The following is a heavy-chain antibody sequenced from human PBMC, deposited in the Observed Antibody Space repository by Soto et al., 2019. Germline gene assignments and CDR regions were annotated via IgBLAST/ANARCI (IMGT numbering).Heavy chain of an antibody. CDR1: GFTFSSYA. CDR2: ISYDGSNK. V-gene: IGHV3-30-3*01. J-gene: IGHJ6*02. D-gene: IGHD6-19*01. Sequence: GGSLRLSCAASGFTFSSYAMHWVRQAPGKGLEWVAVISYDGSNKYYADSVKGRFTISRDNSKNTLYLQMNSLRAEDTAVYYCAAIRPSSGWYYYYYGMDVWGQGTTVTVSS. CDR3: AAIRPSSGWYYYYYGMDV.